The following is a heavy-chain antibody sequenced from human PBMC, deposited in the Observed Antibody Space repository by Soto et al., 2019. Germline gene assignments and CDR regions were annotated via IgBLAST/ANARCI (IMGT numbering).Heavy chain of an antibody. CDR2: INHSGST. CDR1: GGSFSGYY. CDR3: ARGLTVLRFFEWLPWKGKYYFDY. D-gene: IGHD3-3*01. V-gene: IGHV4-34*01. J-gene: IGHJ4*02. Sequence: PSETLSLTCAVYGGSFSGYYWSWIRQPPGKGLEWIGEINHSGSTNYNPSLKSRVTISVDTSKNQFSLKLSSVTAADTAGYYCARGLTVLRFFEWLPWKGKYYFDYRGQGTLGTVSS.